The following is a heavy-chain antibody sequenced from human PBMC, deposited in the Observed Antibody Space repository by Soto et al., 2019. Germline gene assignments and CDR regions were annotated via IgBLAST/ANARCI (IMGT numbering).Heavy chain of an antibody. D-gene: IGHD2-2*01. V-gene: IGHV1-18*01. CDR2: ISPYSGYT. J-gene: IGHJ4*02. CDR3: AREASVLIPAAQPSRFDS. CDR1: GYSFMKYG. Sequence: ASVKVSCKGFGYSFMKYGVNWVRQAPGQGLVWVGWISPYSGYTHSAQKFHGRLTLTTDTAASTAYMELRILRSADTALYYCAREASVLIPAAQPSRFDSWGQGTLVTVSS.